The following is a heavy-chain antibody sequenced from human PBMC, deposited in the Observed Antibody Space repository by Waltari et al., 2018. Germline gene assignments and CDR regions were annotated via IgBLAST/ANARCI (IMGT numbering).Heavy chain of an antibody. CDR3: ARGRTGSADKVPAAPPWFDP. J-gene: IGHJ5*02. CDR1: GYTFTSYA. V-gene: IGHV1-3*01. D-gene: IGHD2-2*01. Sequence: QVQLVQPGAEVKKPGASVKVSCKASGYTFTSYAMHWVRQDPGQRLEWMGWINAGNGNTKYSQQFQGRVTITRDTSASTAYMELSSLRSEDTAVYYCARGRTGSADKVPAAPPWFDPWGQGTLVTVSS. CDR2: INAGNGNT.